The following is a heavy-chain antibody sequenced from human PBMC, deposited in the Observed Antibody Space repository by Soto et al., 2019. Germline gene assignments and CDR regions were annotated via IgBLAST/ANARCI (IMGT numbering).Heavy chain of an antibody. D-gene: IGHD1-1*01. J-gene: IGHJ4*02. CDR3: ARGRYGDY. V-gene: IGHV1-18*01. Sequence: QVHLVQSGAEVKKPGASVKVSCKGSGYAFTTYGITWVRQAPGQGLEWMGWISAHNGNTNYAQKHQGRVTVTRDTSTSTAYMELKSLTSDDTAVDYRARGRYGDYWGQGALVTVSS. CDR1: GYAFTTYG. CDR2: ISAHNGNT.